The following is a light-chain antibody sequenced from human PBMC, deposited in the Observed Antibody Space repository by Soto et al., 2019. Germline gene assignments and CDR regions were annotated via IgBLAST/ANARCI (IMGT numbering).Light chain of an antibody. CDR3: QQRRSWPPTLT. CDR2: DTS. J-gene: IGKJ1*01. V-gene: IGKV3-11*01. Sequence: EIVLTQSPATLSLSPGETATLSCRASQSVSTYLAWYQQRPGQAPRLLLYDTSYRATDIPPRFSGSGSGTDFALTISIRGPEYFPVGVCQQRRSWPPTLTFGQGTRVEIK. CDR1: QSVSTY.